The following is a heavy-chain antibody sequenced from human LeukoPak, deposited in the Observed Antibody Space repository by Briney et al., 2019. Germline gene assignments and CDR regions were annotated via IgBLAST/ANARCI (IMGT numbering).Heavy chain of an antibody. V-gene: IGHV4-61*02. D-gene: IGHD5-18*01. J-gene: IGHJ3*02. CDR1: GGSISSGSYY. CDR3: AREERGSSYGWAFDI. CDR2: IYTSGNS. Sequence: SETLSLTCTVSGGSISSGSYYWRWIRQPAGKGLEWIGRIYTSGNSNYNPSLKSRVTISVDASKNQFSLKLSSVTAADTALYYCAREERGSSYGWAFDIWGQGTMFTVSS.